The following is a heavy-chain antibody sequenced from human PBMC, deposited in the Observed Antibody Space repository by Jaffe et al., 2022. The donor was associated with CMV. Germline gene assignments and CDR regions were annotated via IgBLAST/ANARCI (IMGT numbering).Heavy chain of an antibody. CDR1: GDSISDYY. CDR3: AGRGYSNYYGLDV. CDR2: IHYSTST. Sequence: QVQLQESGPGLVKPSETLSLTCTVSGDSISDYYWTWIRQTPGKGLEWLGFIHYSTSTYYNPSFRSRVSITLDTSKNQFSLNLRSLTAADTALYYCAGRGYSNYYGLDVWGQGTTVTVSS. J-gene: IGHJ6*02. D-gene: IGHD5-12*01. V-gene: IGHV4-59*01.